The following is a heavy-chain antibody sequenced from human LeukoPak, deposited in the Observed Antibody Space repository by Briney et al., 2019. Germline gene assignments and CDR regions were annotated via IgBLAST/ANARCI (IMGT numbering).Heavy chain of an antibody. Sequence: ASVTLSRKSSGYTYTRYGISWVRQAPGQRLERIGGISAYNGNTNYEQKLQGRVTMTTDTSTRTAYMELRSLRSVDTAVYYCARAQYSSGYYARPRRSLYYMDVWGKGTTVTVSS. CDR2: ISAYNGNT. CDR1: GYTYTRYG. V-gene: IGHV1-18*01. D-gene: IGHD6-19*01. J-gene: IGHJ6*03. CDR3: ARAQYSSGYYARPRRSLYYMDV.